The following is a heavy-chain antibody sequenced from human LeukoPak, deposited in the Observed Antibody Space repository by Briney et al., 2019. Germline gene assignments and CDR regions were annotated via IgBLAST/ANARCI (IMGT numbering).Heavy chain of an antibody. D-gene: IGHD3-10*01. J-gene: IGHJ4*02. CDR3: ARVPRPRAGSGIGYYFDY. CDR2: LKQDGSEK. CDR1: GFTFSSYW. Sequence: PGGSLRLSCAASGFTFSSYWMSWVRQAPGKGLEWVAYLKQDGSEKYYVDSVRGRFTISRDNAKNSLYMQMNSLRAEDTAVYYCARVPRPRAGSGIGYYFDYWGQGTLVTVSS. V-gene: IGHV3-7*01.